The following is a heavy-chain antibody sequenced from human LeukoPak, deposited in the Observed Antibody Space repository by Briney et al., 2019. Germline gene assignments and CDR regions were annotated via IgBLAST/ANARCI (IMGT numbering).Heavy chain of an antibody. CDR2: IYHTGST. J-gene: IGHJ3*02. V-gene: IGHV4-59*02. D-gene: IGHD5-24*01. Sequence: SETLSLTCTISGGSVSDYYWSWIRQSPGKGLEWIGYIYHTGSTSYSPSLKSRVTISADTSQNQFSLKLSSVTAADTAVYYCARDGEMGYKAAFDIWGQGTMVTVSS. CDR1: GGSVSDYY. CDR3: ARDGEMGYKAAFDI.